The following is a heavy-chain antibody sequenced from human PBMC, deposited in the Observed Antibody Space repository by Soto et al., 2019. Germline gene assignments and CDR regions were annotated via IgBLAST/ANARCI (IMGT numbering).Heavy chain of an antibody. CDR3: ARGGYYDILTGYYPLDY. J-gene: IGHJ4*02. CDR1: GGSFSGYY. V-gene: IGHV4-34*01. Sequence: QVQLQQWGAGLLKPSETLSLTCAVYGGSFSGYYWSWIRQPPGKGLEWIGEINHSGSTNYNPSLKSRVTISVDTSKNQFSLKLSSATAADTAVYYCARGGYYDILTGYYPLDYWGQGTLVTVSS. CDR2: INHSGST. D-gene: IGHD3-9*01.